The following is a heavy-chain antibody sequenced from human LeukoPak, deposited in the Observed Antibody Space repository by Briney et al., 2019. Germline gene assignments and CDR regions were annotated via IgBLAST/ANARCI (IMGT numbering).Heavy chain of an antibody. D-gene: IGHD2-15*01. Sequence: GGSLRLSCAASGFTFSSYGMHWVRPAPGKGLEWVAVISYDGSNKYYADSVKGRFTISRDNSKNTLYLQMNSLRAEGTAVYYCAKDRGYCSGGSCYYFDYWGQGTLVTVSS. CDR2: ISYDGSNK. V-gene: IGHV3-30*18. CDR1: GFTFSSYG. CDR3: AKDRGYCSGGSCYYFDY. J-gene: IGHJ4*02.